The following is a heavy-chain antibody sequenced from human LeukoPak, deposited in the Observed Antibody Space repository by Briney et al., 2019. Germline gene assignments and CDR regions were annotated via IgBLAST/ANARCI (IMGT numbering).Heavy chain of an antibody. CDR1: DDSFSSHY. CDR3: ARDLVTVTKGFDI. J-gene: IGHJ3*02. D-gene: IGHD4-17*01. CDR2: ISYIGST. V-gene: IGHV4-59*11. Sequence: SETLSLTCAVSDDSFSSHYGTWLRQPPGKGLEWIGYISYIGSTNYNPSLKSRVTISIDTSRNQFSLRLSSVTAADTAVYYCARDLVTVTKGFDIWGQGTMVSVSS.